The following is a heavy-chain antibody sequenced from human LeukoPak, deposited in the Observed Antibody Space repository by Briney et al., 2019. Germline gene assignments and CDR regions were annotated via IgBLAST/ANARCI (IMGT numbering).Heavy chain of an antibody. Sequence: SETLSLTCTVSGGSISTSTFFWAWIRQPPGKGLEWIEGLYYSGSTYYNPSLNSRVTMSVDTSKNQLSLKLTSVTAADTAVYCFARQGRYCSSTSCFDPWGQGILVTVSS. CDR2: LYYSGST. D-gene: IGHD2-2*01. V-gene: IGHV4-39*01. CDR1: GGSISTSTFF. CDR3: ARQGRYCSSTSCFDP. J-gene: IGHJ5*02.